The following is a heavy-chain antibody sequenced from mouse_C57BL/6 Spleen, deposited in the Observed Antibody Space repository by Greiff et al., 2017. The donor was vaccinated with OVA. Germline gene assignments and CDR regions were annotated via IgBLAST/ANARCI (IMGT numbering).Heavy chain of an antibody. CDR3: ARTTVEDWFAY. Sequence: QVQLKESGPELVKPGASVKLSCKASGYTFTSYDINWVKQRPGQGLEWIGWIYPRDGSTKYNEKFKGKATLTVDTSSSTAYMELHSLTSEDSAVYFCARTTVEDWFAYWGQGTLVTVSA. V-gene: IGHV1-85*01. D-gene: IGHD1-1*01. J-gene: IGHJ3*01. CDR1: GYTFTSYD. CDR2: IYPRDGST.